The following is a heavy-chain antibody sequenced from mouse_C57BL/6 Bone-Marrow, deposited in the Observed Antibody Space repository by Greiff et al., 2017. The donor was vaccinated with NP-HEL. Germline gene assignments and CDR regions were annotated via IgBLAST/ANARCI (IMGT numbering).Heavy chain of an antibody. CDR1: GYTFTDYE. J-gene: IGHJ1*03. CDR3: TRRTYYGRGYWYFDV. Sequence: QVQLKESGAELVRPGASVTLSCKASGYTFTDYEMHWVKQTPVHGLEWIGAIDPETGGTAYNQKFKGKAILTADKSSSTAYMELRSLTSEDSAVYYCTRRTYYGRGYWYFDVWGTGTTVTVSS. D-gene: IGHD1-1*01. CDR2: IDPETGGT. V-gene: IGHV1-15*01.